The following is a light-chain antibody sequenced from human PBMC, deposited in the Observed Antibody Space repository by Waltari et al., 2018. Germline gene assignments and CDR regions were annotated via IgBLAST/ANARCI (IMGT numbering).Light chain of an antibody. Sequence: DIQMTQSPSSVSASVGARVSITCRARQDISDWSAWYQQKPGKAPKVLIYAASSVQSGVPSMFSASGSGTDVILTISSLQPEDFATYYCQQANSFPFTFGPGTKVDIK. CDR3: QQANSFPFT. CDR1: QDISDW. J-gene: IGKJ3*01. CDR2: AAS. V-gene: IGKV1-12*02.